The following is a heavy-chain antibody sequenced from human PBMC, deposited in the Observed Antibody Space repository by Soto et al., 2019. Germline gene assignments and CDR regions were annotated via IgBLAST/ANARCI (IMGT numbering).Heavy chain of an antibody. Sequence: PGGSLRLSCAASGFTFSSYGMHWVRQAPGKGLEWVAVIWYDGSNKYYADSVKGRFTISRDNSKNTLYLQMNSLRAEDTAVYYCARDLVADDSSGYAPGHWGQGTLVTVYS. V-gene: IGHV3-33*01. J-gene: IGHJ4*02. CDR3: ARDLVADDSSGYAPGH. D-gene: IGHD3-22*01. CDR2: IWYDGSNK. CDR1: GFTFSSYG.